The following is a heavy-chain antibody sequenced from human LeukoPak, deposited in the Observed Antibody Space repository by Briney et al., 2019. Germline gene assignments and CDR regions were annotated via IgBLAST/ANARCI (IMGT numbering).Heavy chain of an antibody. Sequence: GGSLRLSCAASGFTFSSYWMSWVRQAPGKGLEWVANIKQDGSEKYYVDSVKGRFTISRDNAKKSLYLQMNSLRAEDTAVYYCARSSLDYDSSAYYFDYWGQGTLVTVSS. CDR1: GFTFSSYW. CDR3: ARSSLDYDSSAYYFDY. D-gene: IGHD3-22*01. CDR2: IKQDGSEK. J-gene: IGHJ4*02. V-gene: IGHV3-7*01.